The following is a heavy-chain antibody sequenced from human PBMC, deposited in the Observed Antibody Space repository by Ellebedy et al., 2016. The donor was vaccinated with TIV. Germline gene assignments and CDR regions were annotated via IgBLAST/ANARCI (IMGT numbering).Heavy chain of an antibody. CDR1: GFTFTNFA. CDR3: AKEQGHSSGTPCDS. J-gene: IGHJ4*02. CDR2: LSGSGRST. V-gene: IGHV3-23*01. D-gene: IGHD3-10*01. Sequence: GESLKISXAASGFTFTNFAMSWVRQAPGKGLGWVSSLSGSGRSTYYADSVKGRFTISRDNSKNTLYLQMNALTAEDTAIYYCAKEQGHSSGTPCDSWGQGTLVTVSS.